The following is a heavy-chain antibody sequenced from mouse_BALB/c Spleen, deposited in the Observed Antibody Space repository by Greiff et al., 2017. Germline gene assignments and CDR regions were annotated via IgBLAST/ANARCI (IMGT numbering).Heavy chain of an antibody. J-gene: IGHJ4*01. CDR2: ISYDGSN. Sequence: EVKLLESGPGLVKPSQSLSLTCSVTGYSITSGYYWNWIRQFPGNKLEWMGYISYDGSNNYNPSLKNRISITRDTSKNQFFLKLNSVTTEDTATYYCARRRGNFPMDYWGQGTSVTVSS. V-gene: IGHV3-6*02. D-gene: IGHD2-1*01. CDR3: ARRRGNFPMDY. CDR1: GYSITSGYY.